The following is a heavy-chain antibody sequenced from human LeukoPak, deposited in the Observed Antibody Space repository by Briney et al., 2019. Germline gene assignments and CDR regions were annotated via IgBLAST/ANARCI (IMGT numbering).Heavy chain of an antibody. J-gene: IGHJ4*02. Sequence: PGGSLGLSCAASGFTFSNSWMHWVRQPPGKGLVWVSRSNPDGSTTTYADSVQGRFTISRDNAKNTLYLQMNSLRAEDTAVYFCARGVNGNSDYWGQGTLVTVSS. CDR3: ARGVNGNSDY. V-gene: IGHV3-74*01. CDR2: SNPDGSTT. D-gene: IGHD2-8*01. CDR1: GFTFSNSW.